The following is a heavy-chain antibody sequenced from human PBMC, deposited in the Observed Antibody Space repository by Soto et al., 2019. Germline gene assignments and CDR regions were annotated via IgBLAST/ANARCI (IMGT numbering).Heavy chain of an antibody. CDR1: GGSISNSGFY. D-gene: IGHD3-10*01. Sequence: PSETLSLTCIVSGGSISNSGFYWGWIRQPPGKGLEWIGSIYDSGTTYYNPSLKSRVTVSVDTSKNQFSLRLTSVIAADTAVYYCARPRGLWFSVADVFDIWGQGAMVTVSS. J-gene: IGHJ3*02. V-gene: IGHV4-39*01. CDR3: ARPRGLWFSVADVFDI. CDR2: IYDSGTT.